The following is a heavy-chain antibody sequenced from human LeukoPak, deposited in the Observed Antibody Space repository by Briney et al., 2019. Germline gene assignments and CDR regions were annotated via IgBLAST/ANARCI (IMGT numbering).Heavy chain of an antibody. CDR2: ISSTSNYI. CDR3: ARRQGSYFDTSGYYYG. CDR1: GYTFTNYN. V-gene: IGHV3-21*01. J-gene: IGHJ4*02. Sequence: GGSLRLSCAASGYTFTNYNMYWVRQAPGKGLEWVSSISSTSNYIYYADSVRGRFTISRDSAKNSLYLQMNSLRAEDTAVYYCARRQGSYFDTSGYYYGWGQGTLVTVSS. D-gene: IGHD3-22*01.